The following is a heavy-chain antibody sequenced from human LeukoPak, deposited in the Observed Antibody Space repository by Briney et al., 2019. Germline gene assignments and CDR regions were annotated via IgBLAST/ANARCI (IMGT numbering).Heavy chain of an antibody. CDR2: TYYRSEWGH. CDR1: GDSVSSTTSA. V-gene: IGHV6-1*01. J-gene: IGHJ5*02. Sequence: SQTHSLTCAISGDSVSSTTSAWNWIRQFPSRGLEWLGRTYYRSEWGHDYALSVKSRITIDPDTSKNQFSLQLNSVTPEDTAVYYCARDILGEGSTWGQGTLVTVSS. CDR3: ARDILGEGST.